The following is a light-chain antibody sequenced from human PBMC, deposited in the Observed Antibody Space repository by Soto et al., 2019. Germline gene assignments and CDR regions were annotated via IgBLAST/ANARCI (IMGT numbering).Light chain of an antibody. J-gene: IGLJ3*02. CDR2: DVT. CDR1: SSDVDDYNY. Sequence: QSVLTQPASVSGSPGQSIAISCTGISSDVDDYNYVSWYQQHPGKAPKLMIYDVTNRPSGVPTRFSGSSSGNTASLTISGLQAEDEAQYYCSSYTSTSPLVLFGGGTKLTV. V-gene: IGLV2-14*03. CDR3: SSYTSTSPLVL.